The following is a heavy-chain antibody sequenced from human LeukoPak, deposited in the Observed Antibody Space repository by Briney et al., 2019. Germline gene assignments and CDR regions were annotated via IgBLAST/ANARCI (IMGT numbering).Heavy chain of an antibody. D-gene: IGHD1-26*01. CDR2: VFNSGTT. CDR3: ARRFRVGDIHVDAFDM. Sequence: SETLSLTCTVSGGSISSHYWSWIRQPPGRGLEWIGYVFNSGTTDQNPPLKGRVTISLDTSKNHVSLRLTSVTAADTAVYYCARRFRVGDIHVDAFDMWGQGTMVTVSS. CDR1: GGSISSHY. V-gene: IGHV4-59*11. J-gene: IGHJ3*02.